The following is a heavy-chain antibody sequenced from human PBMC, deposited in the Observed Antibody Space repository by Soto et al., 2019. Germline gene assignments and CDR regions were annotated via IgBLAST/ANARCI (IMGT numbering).Heavy chain of an antibody. J-gene: IGHJ3*01. CDR2: IHHSGRA. Sequence: QVQLQESGPGLVKPSQTLSLTCTVSGGFIRSGDYYWTWIRQPQGQGLEWIGYIHHSGRAYYNPSLKSRATMSVDTSENQFSLKLTSMTAADTAVYFCASTNWAYDFDFWGHGTLVTVSS. V-gene: IGHV4-30-4*01. CDR3: ASTNWAYDFDF. D-gene: IGHD7-27*01. CDR1: GGFIRSGDYY.